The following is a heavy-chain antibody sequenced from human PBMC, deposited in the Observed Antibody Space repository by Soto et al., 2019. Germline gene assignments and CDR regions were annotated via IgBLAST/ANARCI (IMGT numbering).Heavy chain of an antibody. J-gene: IGHJ4*02. D-gene: IGHD3-10*01. CDR3: ATLCFGELLVDY. Sequence: PSETLSLTCTVSGGSISSSSYYWGWIRQPPGKGLEWIGSIYYSGSTYYNPSLKSRVTISVDTSKNQFSLKLTSVAAADTAVYYCATLCFGELLVDYWGQGALVTVSS. V-gene: IGHV4-39*01. CDR1: GGSISSSSYY. CDR2: IYYSGST.